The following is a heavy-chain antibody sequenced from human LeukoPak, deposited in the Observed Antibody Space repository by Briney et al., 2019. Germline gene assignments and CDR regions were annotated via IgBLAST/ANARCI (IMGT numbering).Heavy chain of an antibody. Sequence: ASVKVPCKPSGYTFTGYYLHWVRQAPGQALAWMGWINPNTGATVYAQKFQGRVTMSRDTSISTAYMDLSSLRSDDTAVYYCARDRVGSGWPRPFYFEFWGQGTLVTVSS. CDR1: GYTFTGYY. CDR3: ARDRVGSGWPRPFYFEF. D-gene: IGHD6-19*01. V-gene: IGHV1-2*02. CDR2: INPNTGAT. J-gene: IGHJ4*02.